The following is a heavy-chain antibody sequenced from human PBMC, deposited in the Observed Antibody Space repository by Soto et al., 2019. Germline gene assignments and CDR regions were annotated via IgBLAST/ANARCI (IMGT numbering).Heavy chain of an antibody. CDR3: VAGGQYYAMGV. J-gene: IGHJ6*02. V-gene: IGHV3-30-3*01. CDR1: GITISNYF. Sequence: QVQLVESVGGVVQPGRSLRVSCAASGITISNYFMYWVRQAPGKGLEWVAAISYDGSNKHYSDSVQGRFTISRDNSKKSLLMKMNSLRDEDTAVYYSVAGGQYYAMGVWGQGTTVAVSS. CDR2: ISYDGSNK. D-gene: IGHD4-4*01.